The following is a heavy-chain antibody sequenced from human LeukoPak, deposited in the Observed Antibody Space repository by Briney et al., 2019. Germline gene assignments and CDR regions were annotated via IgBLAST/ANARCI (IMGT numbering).Heavy chain of an antibody. CDR2: ISSSSDSI. CDR1: GFTFSTYG. J-gene: IGHJ3*02. V-gene: IGHV3-48*04. D-gene: IGHD3-10*01. CDR3: ARGGGYGSGHDAFDI. Sequence: GGSLRLSCAASGFTFSTYGMTWVRQAPGKGLEWISYISSSSDSIKYADSVKGRFTSSRDNAKNSLYLQMNSLRAEDTAVYYCARGGGYGSGHDAFDIWGQGTMVTVSS.